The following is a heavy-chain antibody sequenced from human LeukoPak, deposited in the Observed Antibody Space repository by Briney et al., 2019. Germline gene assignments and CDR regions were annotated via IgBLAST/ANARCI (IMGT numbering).Heavy chain of an antibody. CDR2: ISSSGDRT. CDR1: GFSLSSHA. J-gene: IGHJ4*02. V-gene: IGHV3-23*01. D-gene: IGHD4-17*01. CDR3: ARDIYGDYGGVDY. Sequence: GGSLRLSCAASGFSLSSHAMSWVRQAPGKGLEWVSSISSSGDRTYYADSVKGRLTISRDNPKNTLLLQMNSLRAEDTAIYYCARDIYGDYGGVDYWGQEILVTVSS.